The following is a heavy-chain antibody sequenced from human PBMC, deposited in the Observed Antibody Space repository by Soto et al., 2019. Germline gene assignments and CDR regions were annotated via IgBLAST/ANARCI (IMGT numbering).Heavy chain of an antibody. CDR2: ISSSSSPI. CDR1: GFTFSSYS. D-gene: IGHD3-16*02. Sequence: EVQLVESGGGLVQPGGSLRLSCAASGFTFSSYSMNWVRQAPGKGLEWVSYISSSSSPIFYADSVKGRFTISIDNAKNSLYLQMNSLRAEDTAVYYSAISNFPEDYWCQGTLVTVSS. V-gene: IGHV3-48*01. J-gene: IGHJ4*02. CDR3: AISNFPEDY.